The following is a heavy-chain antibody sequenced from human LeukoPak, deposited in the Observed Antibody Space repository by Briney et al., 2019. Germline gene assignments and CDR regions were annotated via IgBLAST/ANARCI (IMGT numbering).Heavy chain of an antibody. CDR1: GYSFTSYW. J-gene: IGHJ4*02. D-gene: IGHD2-2*01. CDR3: ARLECSSTTCPFAY. Sequence: KPGESLKISCKGSGYSFTSYWIGWVRQMPGKGLEWMGVIYPGDSDTRYSPSFQGQVIISADKSTGTVYLQWTSLKASDTAIYYCARLECSSTTCPFAYWGQGTLVTVSS. V-gene: IGHV5-51*01. CDR2: IYPGDSDT.